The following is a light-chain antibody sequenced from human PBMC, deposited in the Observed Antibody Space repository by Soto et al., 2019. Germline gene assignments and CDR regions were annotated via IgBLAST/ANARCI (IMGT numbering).Light chain of an antibody. CDR1: ESLYTY. CDR3: QEHGNWPRRT. Sequence: DIVLTQSPATLSLSPGERATLSCRASESLYTYLAWFQQKPGQAPRLLIFDTSRRATGVPARFSGSGAGTDYTLTIGSLEPGDFAVYYCQEHGNWPRRTFGPGTKVEI. V-gene: IGKV3-11*01. CDR2: DTS. J-gene: IGKJ3*01.